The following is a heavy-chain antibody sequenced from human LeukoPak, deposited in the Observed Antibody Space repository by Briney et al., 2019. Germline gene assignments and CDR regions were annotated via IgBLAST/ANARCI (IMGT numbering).Heavy chain of an antibody. CDR1: GFTFSSYG. V-gene: IGHV3-23*01. CDR2: ISGSGGST. CDR3: AKGPVSGYYDSSGYS. Sequence: GGSLRLSCAASGFTFSSYGMSWVRQAPGKGLEWVSAISGSGGSTYYADSVKGRFTISRDNSKNTLYLQMNSLRAEDTAVYYCAKGPVSGYYDSSGYSWGQGTLVTVSS. D-gene: IGHD3-22*01. J-gene: IGHJ5*02.